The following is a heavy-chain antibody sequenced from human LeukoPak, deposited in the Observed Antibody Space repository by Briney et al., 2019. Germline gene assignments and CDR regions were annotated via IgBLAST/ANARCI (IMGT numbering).Heavy chain of an antibody. CDR1: VYTFTIYD. CDR2: MNPNSGNT. J-gene: IGHJ4*02. Sequence: GASVTVSLTSSVYTFTIYDINWVRQAPGQGLEWMGWMNPNSGNTGYAQKFQGRVTMTRNTSISTAYMELSSLRSEDTAVYYCARGRRDDSSGYLFDYWGQGTLVTVSS. CDR3: ARGRRDDSSGYLFDY. V-gene: IGHV1-8*01. D-gene: IGHD3-22*01.